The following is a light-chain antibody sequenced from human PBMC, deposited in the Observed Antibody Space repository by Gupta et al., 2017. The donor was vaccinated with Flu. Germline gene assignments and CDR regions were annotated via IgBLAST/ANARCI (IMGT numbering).Light chain of an antibody. CDR3: QQYTELPYT. J-gene: IGKJ2*01. V-gene: IGKV3-15*01. CDR1: ENVNSN. Sequence: PATMSVSPGETATLSCRASENVNSNLLWYQQKPGQAPRLLLLGASSRATGIPARLSGSGSGTEFTLSISSLQSEDFGVYFCQQYTELPYTFGQGTKLEIK. CDR2: GAS.